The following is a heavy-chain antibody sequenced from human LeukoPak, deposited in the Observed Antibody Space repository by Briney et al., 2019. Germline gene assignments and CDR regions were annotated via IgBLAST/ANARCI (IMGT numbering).Heavy chain of an antibody. D-gene: IGHD2-2*01. J-gene: IGHJ4*02. CDR1: GYSFTSYW. CDR3: ARGGVCSSTSCYYYFDY. Sequence: GESLKISCKGSGYSFTSYWIGWARQMPGKGLEWMGIIYPGDSDTRYSPSFQGQVTISADKSISTAYLQWSSLKASDTAMYYCARGGVCSSTSCYYYFDYWGQGTLVTVSS. V-gene: IGHV5-51*01. CDR2: IYPGDSDT.